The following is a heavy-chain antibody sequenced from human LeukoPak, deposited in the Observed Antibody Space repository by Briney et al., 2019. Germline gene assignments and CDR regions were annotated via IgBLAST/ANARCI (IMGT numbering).Heavy chain of an antibody. CDR1: GGTFSSYA. CDR3: AKDKVGATFWHDAFDI. CDR2: IIPIFGTA. J-gene: IGHJ3*02. Sequence: AASVKVSCKASGGTFSSYAISWVRQAPGQGLEWMGGIIPIFGTANYAQKFQGRVTITADESTSTAYMELSSLRSEDTAVYYCAKDKVGATFWHDAFDIWGQGTMVTVSS. V-gene: IGHV1-69*01. D-gene: IGHD1-26*01.